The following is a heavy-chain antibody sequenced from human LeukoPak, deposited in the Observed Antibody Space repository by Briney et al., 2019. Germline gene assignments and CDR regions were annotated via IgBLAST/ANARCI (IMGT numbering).Heavy chain of an antibody. CDR3: ARHDYGDTSFDY. Sequence: SETLSLTCTVSGGSISTSNYYWGWVRQPPGKGREWIGSIYYSGSTYYNPSLKSRVTISVDTSKNQFSLKLSSVTAADTAVYYCARHDYGDTSFDYWGQGTLVTVSS. CDR2: IYYSGST. V-gene: IGHV4-39*01. J-gene: IGHJ4*02. D-gene: IGHD4-23*01. CDR1: GGSISTSNYY.